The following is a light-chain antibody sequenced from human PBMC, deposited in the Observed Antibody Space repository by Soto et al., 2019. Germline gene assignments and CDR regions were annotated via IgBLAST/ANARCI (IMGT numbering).Light chain of an antibody. Sequence: IRMTQSPSSLSASVVDIVTITCRTSQNINNYLNWYQQRPGKAPKLLIYAASTLQSGVPSRFSGSGSGTDFTLTISSLQPEDSATYYCLQDINYPWTFGQGTKVDI. J-gene: IGKJ1*01. CDR1: QNINNY. V-gene: IGKV1-6*02. CDR3: LQDINYPWT. CDR2: AAS.